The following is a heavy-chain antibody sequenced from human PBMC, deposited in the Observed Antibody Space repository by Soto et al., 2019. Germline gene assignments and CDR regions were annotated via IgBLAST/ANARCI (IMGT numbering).Heavy chain of an antibody. J-gene: IGHJ3*02. CDR3: ARDGFCSSICAFDI. Sequence: ASVKVSCKASGYTFTSYGISWVRQAPGQGLEWMGWISACNGNTNYAQKLQGRVTITADESTSTAYMELSSLRSEDTAVYYCARDGFCSSICAFDIWGQGTMVTVSS. V-gene: IGHV1-18*01. D-gene: IGHD2-2*01. CDR1: GYTFTSYG. CDR2: ISACNGNT.